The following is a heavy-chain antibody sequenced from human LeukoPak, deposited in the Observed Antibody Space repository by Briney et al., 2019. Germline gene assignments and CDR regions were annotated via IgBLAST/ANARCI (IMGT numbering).Heavy chain of an antibody. V-gene: IGHV1-18*01. D-gene: IGHD5-18*01. CDR1: GYIFTNYG. CDR2: ISAYNGNT. CDR3: ARENPGFSYGGDY. J-gene: IGHJ4*02. Sequence: ASVKVSCKASGYIFTNYGISWVRQAPGQGLEWMGWISAYNGNTNYAQKLQDRVTMTTDTSTSTAYMELTSLRPDDTAVYYCARENPGFSYGGDYWGQGTLVTVSS.